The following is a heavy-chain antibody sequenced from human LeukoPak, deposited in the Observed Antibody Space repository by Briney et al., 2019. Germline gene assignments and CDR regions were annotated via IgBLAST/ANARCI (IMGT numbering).Heavy chain of an antibody. CDR3: ARDDCSSTSCYLYYFDY. CDR1: GYTFTSYG. V-gene: IGHV1-18*01. J-gene: IGHJ4*02. D-gene: IGHD2-2*01. CDR2: ISAYNGNT. Sequence: ASVKVSCKASGYTFTSYGISWVRLAPGQGLEWMGWISAYNGNTNYAQKLQGRVTMTTDTSTSTAYMELRSLRSDDTAVYYCARDDCSSTSCYLYYFDYWGQGTLVTVSS.